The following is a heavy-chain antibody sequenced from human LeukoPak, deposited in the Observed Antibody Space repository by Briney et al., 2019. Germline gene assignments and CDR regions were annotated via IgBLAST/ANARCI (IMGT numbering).Heavy chain of an antibody. CDR3: ASAAAGSFDI. D-gene: IGHD6-13*01. V-gene: IGHV3-21*01. J-gene: IGHJ3*02. Sequence: GGSLRLSCAASGFTFSSYSMNWVRQAPGKGLEWVSSISSSSSYTYYADSVKGRFTISRDNAKNSLYLQMSSLRAEDTAVYYCASAAAGSFDIWGQGTMVTVSS. CDR2: ISSSSSYT. CDR1: GFTFSSYS.